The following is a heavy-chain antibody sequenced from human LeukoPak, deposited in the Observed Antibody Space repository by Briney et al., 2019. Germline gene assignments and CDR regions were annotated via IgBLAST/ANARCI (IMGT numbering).Heavy chain of an antibody. Sequence: ASVKVSCKVSGYTLTELSMHWVRQAPGKGLEWMGGFDPEDGETIYAQKFQGRVTMTEDTSTDTAYMELSSLRSEDTAVYYCATPGYCSSTSCYEYGYWGQGTLVTVSS. D-gene: IGHD2-2*01. V-gene: IGHV1-24*01. CDR1: GYTLTELS. J-gene: IGHJ4*02. CDR3: ATPGYCSSTSCYEYGY. CDR2: FDPEDGET.